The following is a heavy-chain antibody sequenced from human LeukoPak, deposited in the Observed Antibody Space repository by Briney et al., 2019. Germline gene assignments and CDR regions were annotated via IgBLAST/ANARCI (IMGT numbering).Heavy chain of an antibody. J-gene: IGHJ4*02. Sequence: GGSLRLSCAASGFTFSSYWMSRVRQAPGKGLEWVANIKQDGSEKYYVDPVKGRFTISRDNAKNSLYLQMNSLRAEDTAVYYCARDELLRGVVVANDYWGQGTLVTVSS. CDR2: IKQDGSEK. CDR3: ARDELLRGVVVANDY. V-gene: IGHV3-7*01. CDR1: GFTFSSYW. D-gene: IGHD2-15*01.